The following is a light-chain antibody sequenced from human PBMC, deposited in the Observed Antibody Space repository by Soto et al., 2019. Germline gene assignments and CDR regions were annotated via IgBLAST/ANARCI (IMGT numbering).Light chain of an antibody. J-gene: IGKJ2*01. CDR3: QQLTSYPYT. CDR1: QGISSY. V-gene: IGKV1-9*01. Sequence: DIQLTQSPSFLSASVGDRVTITCRASQGISSYLAWYQQKSGKAPKLLIYAASTLQSGVPSRFSGSGSGTEFTLTISSLQPEDLAIYYCQQLTSYPYTFGQGTKLEIK. CDR2: AAS.